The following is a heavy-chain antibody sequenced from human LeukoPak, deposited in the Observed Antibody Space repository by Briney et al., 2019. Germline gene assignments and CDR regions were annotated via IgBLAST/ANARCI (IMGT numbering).Heavy chain of an antibody. CDR2: INPNSGGT. CDR1: GYTFTGYY. CDR3: ARDPYSDNAFDI. D-gene: IGHD4-11*01. Sequence: VKVSCKASGYTFTGYYMHWVRQAPGQGLEWMGWINPNSGGTNYAQKFQGRVTMTRDTSISTAYMELSRLRSDDTAVYYCARDPYSDNAFDIWGQGTMVTVSS. J-gene: IGHJ3*02. V-gene: IGHV1-2*02.